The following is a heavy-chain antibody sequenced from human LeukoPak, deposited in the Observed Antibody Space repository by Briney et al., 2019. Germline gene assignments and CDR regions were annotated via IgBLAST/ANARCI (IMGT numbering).Heavy chain of an antibody. D-gene: IGHD6-19*01. V-gene: IGHV4-59*01. Sequence: RSSETLSLTCTVSGGSISSYYWSWIRQPPGKGLEWIGYIYYSGSTNYNPSLKSRVTISVDTSKSQFFLKLSSVTAADTAVYYCARGQSSGSKRFSLYHYMDVWGKGTTVTVSS. J-gene: IGHJ6*03. CDR1: GGSISSYY. CDR3: ARGQSSGSKRFSLYHYMDV. CDR2: IYYSGST.